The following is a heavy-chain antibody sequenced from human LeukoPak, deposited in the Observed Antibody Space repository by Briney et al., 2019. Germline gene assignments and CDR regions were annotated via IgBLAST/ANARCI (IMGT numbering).Heavy chain of an antibody. CDR1: GYSFTDYY. J-gene: IGHJ4*02. CDR3: ARGDPLHGGSYLIGP. D-gene: IGHD2-21*01. V-gene: IGHV1-2*02. Sequence: ASVKLSCKTSGYSFTDYYMHWVRQAPGQGLEWMGWITPNSGARISAQKLKGRFTISRDTSINTVYMQVSCLTSDDTAIYYCARGDPLHGGSYLIGPWGQGTLVSVSS. CDR2: ITPNSGAR.